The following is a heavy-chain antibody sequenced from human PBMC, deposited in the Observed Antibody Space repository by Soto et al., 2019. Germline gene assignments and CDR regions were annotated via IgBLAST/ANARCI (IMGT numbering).Heavy chain of an antibody. J-gene: IGHJ4*02. CDR3: AREGRNPSLRSSNCLAH. Sequence: QVQLAESGGGVVQPGRSLRLSCATSGFNFSDYAMHWVRQAPGKVPEYVAVFSYDGIYKFYADSVKGRFTISRDNSKNTLYLEMNNLRVEDTAVYFCAREGRNPSLRSSNCLAHWGQGTLVTVSS. D-gene: IGHD1-1*01. V-gene: IGHV3-30-3*01. CDR1: GFNFSDYA. CDR2: FSYDGIYK.